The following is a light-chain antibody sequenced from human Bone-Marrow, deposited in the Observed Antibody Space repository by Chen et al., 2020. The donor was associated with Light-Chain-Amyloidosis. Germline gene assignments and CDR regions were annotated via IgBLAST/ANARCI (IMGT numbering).Light chain of an antibody. CDR3: QVWDRSSDRPV. V-gene: IGLV3-21*02. J-gene: IGLJ3*02. CDR1: NIGTTS. Sequence: SYVLTQPSSVSVAPGQTATIACGGNNIGTTSVHWYQQTPGQAPLLVVYDDSDRPSGIPERLYGSNSGNTATLTSSRVEAGDEADYDCQVWDRSSDRPVFGGGTKLTVL. CDR2: DDS.